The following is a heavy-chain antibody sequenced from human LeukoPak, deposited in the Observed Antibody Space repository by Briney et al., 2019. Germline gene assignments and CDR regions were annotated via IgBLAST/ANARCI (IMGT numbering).Heavy chain of an antibody. D-gene: IGHD6-13*01. CDR3: ARDSYSSSWGVIDY. Sequence: WASVKVSCKVSGYTLTELCIHWVRQAPGQGLEWMGWINPNSGGTNYAQKFQGRVTMTRDTSISTAYMELSRLGSDDTAVYYCARDSYSSSWGVIDYWGQGTLVTVSS. CDR2: INPNSGGT. CDR1: GYTLTELC. J-gene: IGHJ4*02. V-gene: IGHV1-2*02.